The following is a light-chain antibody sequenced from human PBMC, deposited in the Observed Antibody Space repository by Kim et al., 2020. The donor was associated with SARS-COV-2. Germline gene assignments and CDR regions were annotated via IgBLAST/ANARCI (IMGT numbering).Light chain of an antibody. CDR2: RDN. CDR3: SAWDISLDAWV. Sequence: QTATHTCTVTRNNVGYQGAAWLQQHQGHPPTRLSHRDNNRPSGVSERLSASRSGSTAYLTITGLQPEDEADYYCSAWDISLDAWVFGGGTKLTVL. CDR1: RNNVGYQG. V-gene: IGLV10-54*01. J-gene: IGLJ3*02.